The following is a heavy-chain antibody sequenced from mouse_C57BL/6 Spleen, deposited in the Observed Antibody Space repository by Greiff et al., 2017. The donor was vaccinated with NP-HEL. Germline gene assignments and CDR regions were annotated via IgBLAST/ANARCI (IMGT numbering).Heavy chain of an antibody. D-gene: IGHD2-2*01. CDR3: ARSGGYDPWFAY. V-gene: IGHV1-52*01. CDR1: GYTFTSYW. Sequence: QVQLQQPGAELVRPGSSVKLSCKASGYTFTSYWMHWVKQRPIQGLEWIGNIDPSDSETPYNQKFKDKATLTVDKSSSTAYMQLSSLSSEDSAVYYCARSGGYDPWFAYWGQGTLVTVSA. J-gene: IGHJ3*01. CDR2: IDPSDSET.